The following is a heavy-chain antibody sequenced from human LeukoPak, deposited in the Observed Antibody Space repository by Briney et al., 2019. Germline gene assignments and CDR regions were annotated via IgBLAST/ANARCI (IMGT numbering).Heavy chain of an antibody. V-gene: IGHV1-18*01. CDR3: ARDPRSDSSGYSVEAFDI. J-gene: IGHJ3*02. CDR1: GYTFTSYG. Sequence: EASVKVSCKASGYTFTSYGISWVRQAPGQGLEWMGWISAYNGNTNYAQKLQGRVTVTTDTSTSTAYMELRSLRSDDTAVYYCARDPRSDSSGYSVEAFDIWGQGTMVTVSS. D-gene: IGHD3-22*01. CDR2: ISAYNGNT.